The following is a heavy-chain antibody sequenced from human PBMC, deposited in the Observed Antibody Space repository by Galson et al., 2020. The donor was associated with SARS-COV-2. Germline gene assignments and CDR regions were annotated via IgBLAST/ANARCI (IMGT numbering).Heavy chain of an antibody. CDR1: GFTFSSYA. CDR2: ISYDGSNK. Sequence: GGSLRLSCAASGFTFSSYAMHWVRQAPGKGLEWVAVISYDGSNKYYADSVKGRFTISRDNSKNTLYLQMNSLRAEDTAVYYCARGAQYGFGELSLLWNFDYWGQGTLVTVSS. D-gene: IGHD3-10*01. CDR3: ARGAQYGFGELSLLWNFDY. J-gene: IGHJ4*02. V-gene: IGHV3-30-3*01.